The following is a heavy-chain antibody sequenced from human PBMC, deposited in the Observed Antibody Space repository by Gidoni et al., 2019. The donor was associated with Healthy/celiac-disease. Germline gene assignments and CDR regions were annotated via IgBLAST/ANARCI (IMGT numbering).Heavy chain of an antibody. CDR1: GYTFTGYY. J-gene: IGHJ4*02. V-gene: IGHV1-2*02. CDR2: INPNSGGK. D-gene: IGHD3-9*01. Sequence: QLVQSGAEVKTPGASVKVSCKASGYTFTGYYMHWVRQAPGQGLEWMGWINPNSGGKNYAQKFQGRVTMTRDTSISTAYRELSRLRSDDTAVYYCWGILHRTFDYWGQGTLVTVSS. CDR3: WGILHRTFDY.